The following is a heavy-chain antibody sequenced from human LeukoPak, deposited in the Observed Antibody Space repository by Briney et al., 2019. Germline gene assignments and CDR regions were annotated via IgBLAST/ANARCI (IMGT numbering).Heavy chain of an antibody. D-gene: IGHD3-22*01. CDR3: ARDLGQYYDTSDNWFDP. CDR2: IKQDGSEK. J-gene: IGHJ5*02. V-gene: IGHV3-7*01. Sequence: GGSLRLSCAASGFTFSNYWMSWVRQAPGKGLEWVANIKQDGSEKDYVDSVKGRFTISRDNAKNTLNLQMNSLRAEDTAVYYCARDLGQYYDTSDNWFDPWGQGTLVTVSS. CDR1: GFTFSNYW.